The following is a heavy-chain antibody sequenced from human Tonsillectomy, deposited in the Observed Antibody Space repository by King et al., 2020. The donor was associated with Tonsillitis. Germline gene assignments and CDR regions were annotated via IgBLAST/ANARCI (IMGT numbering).Heavy chain of an antibody. CDR2: IKQDGSEK. D-gene: IGHD3-10*01. CDR3: ASPRGESDAFDI. Sequence: VQLVESGGGLVQPGGSLRLSCAASGFTFSSYWMSWVRQAPGKGLEWVANIKQDGSEKYYVVSVKGRFTISRDNAKNSLYLQMNSLRAEDTAVYYCASPRGESDAFDIWGQGTMVTVSS. CDR1: GFTFSSYW. J-gene: IGHJ3*02. V-gene: IGHV3-7*03.